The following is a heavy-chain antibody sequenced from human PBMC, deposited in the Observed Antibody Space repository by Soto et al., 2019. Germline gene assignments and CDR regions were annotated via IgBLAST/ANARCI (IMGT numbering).Heavy chain of an antibody. CDR1: GYSISSSGFY. Sequence: PSETLSLTCPVSGYSISSSGFYWGWIRQPPGKGLEWIATIYYTGSTDYTPSLKSRVTISVDTSKNQFSLGQSSVTAADTAVYYCARRRGFCTSTSWQFDYWGQGTLVTFSS. D-gene: IGHD2-2*01. CDR2: IYYTGST. J-gene: IGHJ4*02. CDR3: ARRRGFCTSTSWQFDY. V-gene: IGHV4-39*01.